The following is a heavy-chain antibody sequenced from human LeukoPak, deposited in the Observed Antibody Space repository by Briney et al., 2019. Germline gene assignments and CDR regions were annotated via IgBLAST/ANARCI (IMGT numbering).Heavy chain of an antibody. CDR1: AFTFSSYW. J-gene: IGHJ2*01. CDR2: IKEDGSDK. D-gene: IGHD2-21*02. V-gene: IGHV3-7*01. CDR3: TRWTDWYFDL. Sequence: GGSLRLSCAASAFTFSSYWMSWVRQAPGKGLEWVANIKEDGSDKNYGDSEKGRFTISRDNAKNTLYLQMNSLRAADTAVYYCTRWTDWYFDLWGRGTVVTVS.